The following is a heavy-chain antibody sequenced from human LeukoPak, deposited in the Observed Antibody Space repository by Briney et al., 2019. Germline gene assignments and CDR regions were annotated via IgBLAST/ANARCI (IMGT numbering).Heavy chain of an antibody. CDR3: AKGIEIDI. Sequence: SETLSLTCTVSGVSISSYYWTWIRQPPGKGLEWIGYLSYSGSPNYSPSLKSRVTISVDTSKNQLSLKVTSVTAADTAVYYCAKGIEIDIWGQGTMVTVSS. D-gene: IGHD5-24*01. J-gene: IGHJ3*02. V-gene: IGHV4-59*01. CDR1: GVSISSYY. CDR2: LSYSGSP.